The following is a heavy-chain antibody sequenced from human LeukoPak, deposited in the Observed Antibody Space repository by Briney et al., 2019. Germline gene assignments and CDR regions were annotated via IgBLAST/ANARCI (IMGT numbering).Heavy chain of an antibody. J-gene: IGHJ5*02. D-gene: IGHD2-2*01. Sequence: GGSLRLSCAASGFTFSSYSMTWVRQAPGKGLEWVSSISSSSSYIYYADSVKGRFTISRDNAKNSLYLQMNSLRAEDTAVYYCARFALPAAIVNNWFDPWGQGTLVTVSS. CDR3: ARFALPAAIVNNWFDP. CDR2: ISSSSSYI. V-gene: IGHV3-21*01. CDR1: GFTFSSYS.